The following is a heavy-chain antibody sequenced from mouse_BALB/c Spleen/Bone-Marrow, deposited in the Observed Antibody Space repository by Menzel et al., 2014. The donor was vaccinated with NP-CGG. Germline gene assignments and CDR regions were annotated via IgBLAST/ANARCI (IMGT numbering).Heavy chain of an antibody. J-gene: IGHJ3*01. V-gene: IGHV1-7*01. CDR3: ARSRDGYDSFAY. D-gene: IGHD2-2*01. CDR2: INPSTGYT. CDR1: GYTFTSYW. Sequence: QVQLQQSGAELAKPGASVKMSCKASGYTFTSYWMHWVKQRPGQGLEWIGYINPSTGYTEYNQKFKDKATLTADKSSSTAYMQLSSLTSEDSAVYYCARSRDGYDSFAYWGQGTPVTVSA.